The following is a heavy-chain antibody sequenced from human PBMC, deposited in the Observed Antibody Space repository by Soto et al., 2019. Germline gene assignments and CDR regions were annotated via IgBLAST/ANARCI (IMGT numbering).Heavy chain of an antibody. D-gene: IGHD6-6*01. V-gene: IGHV4-4*07. CDR3: ARVMEQLALDY. J-gene: IGHJ4*02. Sequence: QVQLQESGPGLGKPSETLSLTCTVSGGSIRSYYWSWIRQPAGKGLEWIGRIYTRGSTNCNPSLKSRVTMSVDTSKNQCSLKLSSVTAADPAVYYCARVMEQLALDYWGQGTLVTVSS. CDR1: GGSIRSYY. CDR2: IYTRGST.